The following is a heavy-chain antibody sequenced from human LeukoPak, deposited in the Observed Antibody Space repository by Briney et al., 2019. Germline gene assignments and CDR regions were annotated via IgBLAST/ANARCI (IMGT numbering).Heavy chain of an antibody. J-gene: IGHJ3*02. D-gene: IGHD3-22*01. CDR1: GFTFGSHA. Sequence: GGSLRLSCEASGFTFGSHAMYWVRQAPGKGLEWVAGIFGSGGSPHYADPVKGRFTISRDNSRNTVYLQINSLRAEDTAVYYCARDSRRWGYYYDSSGIIWGQGTMVTVSS. V-gene: IGHV3-23*01. CDR3: ARDSRRWGYYYDSSGII. CDR2: IFGSGGSP.